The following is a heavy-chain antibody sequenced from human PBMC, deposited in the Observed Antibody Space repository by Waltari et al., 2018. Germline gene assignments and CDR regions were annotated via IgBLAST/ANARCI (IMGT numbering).Heavy chain of an antibody. J-gene: IGHJ4*02. V-gene: IGHV3-23*01. CDR2: ISGRGGST. CDR1: GFTFSSYA. Sequence: EVQLLESGGGLVQPGGSLRLSCAASGFTFSSYAMSWVRQAPGKGLEWVSAISGRGGSTYYAYSVKGRFTISIDNSKNTLYLQMNSLRAEDTAVYYCAKVKQYYFDYWGQGTLVTVSS. CDR3: AKVKQYYFDY.